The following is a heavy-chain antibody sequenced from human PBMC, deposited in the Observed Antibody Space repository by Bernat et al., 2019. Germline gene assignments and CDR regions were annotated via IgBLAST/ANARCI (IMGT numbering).Heavy chain of an antibody. CDR2: INPNSGGT. Sequence: QVQLVQSGAEVKKPGASVKVSCKASGYTFTGYYMHWVRQAPGQGLEWMGWINPNSGGTNYAQKLQGRVTMTTDTSTSTAYMELRSLRSDDTAVYYCARVSPAGTYGDYDAGYYYYYYMDVWGKGTTVTVSS. V-gene: IGHV1-2*02. D-gene: IGHD4-17*01. CDR1: GYTFTGYY. J-gene: IGHJ6*03. CDR3: ARVSPAGTYGDYDAGYYYYYYMDV.